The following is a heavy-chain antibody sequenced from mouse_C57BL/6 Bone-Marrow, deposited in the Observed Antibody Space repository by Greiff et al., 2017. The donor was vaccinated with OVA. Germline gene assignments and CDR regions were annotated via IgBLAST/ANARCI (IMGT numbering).Heavy chain of an antibody. Sequence: VQLQQSGPELVKPGASVKISCKASGYAFSSSWMNWVKQRPGKGLEWIGRIYPGDGDTNYNEKFKSKATLTVDKSSSTAYMQLSSLTSEDSAVYYCASGLLRPYAMDYWGQGTSVTVSS. CDR1: GYAFSSSW. CDR2: IYPGDGDT. J-gene: IGHJ4*01. CDR3: ASGLLRPYAMDY. D-gene: IGHD1-2*01. V-gene: IGHV1-82*01.